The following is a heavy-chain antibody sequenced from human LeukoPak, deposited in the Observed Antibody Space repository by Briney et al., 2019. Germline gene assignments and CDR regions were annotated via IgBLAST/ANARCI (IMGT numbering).Heavy chain of an antibody. D-gene: IGHD3-3*01. CDR3: ARGAEYYAIWRGYAGYSDY. J-gene: IGHJ4*02. CDR2: ISHRGST. CDR1: GYSISNGYY. Sequence: SETLSLTCTVSGYSISNGYYWGWIRPPPGNGLEWVGSISHRGSTYYNPSLRSRITISLDRSKQKFSLKLTSVTAADTAVYFCARGAEYYAIWRGYAGYSDYWGQGISVTVSS. V-gene: IGHV4-38-2*02.